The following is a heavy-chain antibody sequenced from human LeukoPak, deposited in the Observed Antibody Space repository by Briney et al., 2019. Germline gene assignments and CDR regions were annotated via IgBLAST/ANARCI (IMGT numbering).Heavy chain of an antibody. CDR2: INPSGGST. Sequence: ASVKVSCKASGYTFTSYYMHWVRQAPGQGLEWMGIINPSGGSTSYAQKFQGRVTMTMDTSTSTVYMELSSLRSEDTAVYYFAREAVDTAMVTAETNHEPSDYWGQGTLVTVSS. CDR3: AREAVDTAMVTAETNHEPSDY. J-gene: IGHJ4*02. CDR1: GYTFTSYY. V-gene: IGHV1-46*01. D-gene: IGHD5-18*01.